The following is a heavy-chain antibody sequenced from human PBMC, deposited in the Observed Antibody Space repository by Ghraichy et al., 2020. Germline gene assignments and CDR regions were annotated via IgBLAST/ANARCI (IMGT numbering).Heavy chain of an antibody. D-gene: IGHD2-15*01. CDR3: ARQVSGDCSGGGCYPLF. CDR1: GGSVSSGSYY. CDR2: IYYSGST. V-gene: IGHV4-61*01. J-gene: IGHJ4*02. Sequence: SETLSLTCTVSGGSVSSGSYYWGWIRQPPGKGLEWIGYIYYSGSTIYNPSLKSRVTISIDTSKNQFSLKMSSVTAADTAMYYCARQVSGDCSGGGCYPLFGGQGTLFTVSS.